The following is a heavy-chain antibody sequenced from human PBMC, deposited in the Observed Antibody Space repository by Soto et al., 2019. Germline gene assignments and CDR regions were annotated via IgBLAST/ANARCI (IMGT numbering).Heavy chain of an antibody. V-gene: IGHV2-5*01. Sequence: GHTLVNTTQTLTLPCLFSGFSLRTSGVNVGWIRQPPGKALEWLGFIYWNDDKRYSPSLKSRLTITKDTSKNQVVLTMTNMDPVDTATYYCSFFGSSGRNGCYELWCQETLVTV. J-gene: IGHJ4*02. D-gene: IGHD6-19*01. CDR1: GFSLRTSGVN. CDR3: SFFGSSGRNGCYEL. CDR2: IYWNDDK.